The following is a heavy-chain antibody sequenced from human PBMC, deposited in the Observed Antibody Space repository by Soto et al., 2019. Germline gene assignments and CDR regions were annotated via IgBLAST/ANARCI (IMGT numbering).Heavy chain of an antibody. V-gene: IGHV4-34*01. CDR3: VSKKGFFDWSSHVTGPGGMDV. D-gene: IGHD3-9*01. CDR1: SGSFSGYY. CDR2: VHHSGTT. Sequence: QVQLQQWGAGLLKPSETLSLTCAVNSGSFSGYYWNWIRQSAGKGLEGIGRVHHSGTTNYNPSLKSRLTVSLDTPKNHFSLQLNSVTAADTATYYCVSKKGFFDWSSHVTGPGGMDVWGQGTSVTVSS. J-gene: IGHJ6*02.